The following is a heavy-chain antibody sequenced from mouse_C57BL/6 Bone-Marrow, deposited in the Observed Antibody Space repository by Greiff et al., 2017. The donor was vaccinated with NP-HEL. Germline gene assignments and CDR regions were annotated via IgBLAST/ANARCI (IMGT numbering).Heavy chain of an antibody. J-gene: IGHJ3*01. Sequence: VQLQQSWAELVRPGASVKLSCKASGYTFTDYYINWVKQRPGQGLEWIARIYPGSGNTYYNEKFKGKATLTAEKSSSTAYMQLSSLTSEDSAVYICARAQKSVLGFAEWGQVTLVTVSA. V-gene: IGHV1-76*01. CDR3: ARAQKSVLGFAE. CDR2: IYPGSGNT. CDR1: GYTFTDYY.